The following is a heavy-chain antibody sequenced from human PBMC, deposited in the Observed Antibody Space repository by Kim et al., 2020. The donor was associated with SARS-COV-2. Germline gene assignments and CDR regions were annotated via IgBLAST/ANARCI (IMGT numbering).Heavy chain of an antibody. Sequence: ARKLRGRVTMTTDTSTSTAYMELRSLRSDDTAVYYCARDHISGSYSPSYWGQGTLVTVSS. CDR3: ARDHISGSYSPSY. V-gene: IGHV1-18*01. D-gene: IGHD1-26*01. J-gene: IGHJ4*02.